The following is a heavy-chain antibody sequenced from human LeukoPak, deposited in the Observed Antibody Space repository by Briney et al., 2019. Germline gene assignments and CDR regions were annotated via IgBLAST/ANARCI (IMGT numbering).Heavy chain of an antibody. CDR3: AKRMITFGGVIVPFDY. Sequence: GGSLRLSCAASGFTFSLYWMSWVRQAPGKGLEWVSAISGSGGSTYYADSVKGRFTISRDNSKNTLYLQMNSLRAEDTAVYYCAKRMITFGGVIVPFDYWGQGTLVTVSS. D-gene: IGHD3-16*02. CDR1: GFTFSLYW. V-gene: IGHV3-23*01. J-gene: IGHJ4*02. CDR2: ISGSGGST.